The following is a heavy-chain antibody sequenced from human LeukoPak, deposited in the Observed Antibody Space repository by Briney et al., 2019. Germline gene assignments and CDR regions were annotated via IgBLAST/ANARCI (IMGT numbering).Heavy chain of an antibody. CDR3: ARDRRPYYGSGSYPDY. CDR2: IKQDGSEK. D-gene: IGHD3-10*01. J-gene: IGHJ4*02. V-gene: IGHV3-7*04. CDR1: GFTFSNYW. Sequence: GGSLRLSCAASGFTFSNYWMSWVRQAPGKGLEWVANIKQDGSEKYYVDSVKGRFTISRDNAKNSLYMQMNSLRAEDTAEYYCARDRRPYYGSGSYPDYWGQGTLVTVSS.